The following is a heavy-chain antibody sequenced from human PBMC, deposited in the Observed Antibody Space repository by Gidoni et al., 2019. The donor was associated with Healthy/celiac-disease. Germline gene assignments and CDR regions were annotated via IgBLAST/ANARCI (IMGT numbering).Heavy chain of an antibody. CDR3: ARVVSDYHDY. Sequence: EVQLVETGGGLIQPGGSLRLSCAASGFTVSSNYMSWVRQAPGKGLEWGSVIYSGGSTYYADSVKGRLTISRDNSKNTRYLQMNSLRAEDTAVYYCARVVSDYHDYWGQGTLVTVSS. V-gene: IGHV3-53*02. CDR1: GFTVSSNY. J-gene: IGHJ4*02. CDR2: IYSGGST.